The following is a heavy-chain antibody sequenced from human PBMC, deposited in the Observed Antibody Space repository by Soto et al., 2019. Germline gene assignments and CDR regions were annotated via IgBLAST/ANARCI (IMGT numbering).Heavy chain of an antibody. CDR2: IYYSGTT. V-gene: IGHV4-39*01. J-gene: IGHJ5*02. Sequence: SETLSLTCTVSGGSINNNNNYWSWIRQPPGKGLEWIGNIYYSGTTYYNPSLKSRVIISVDTSKNQFSLKLSSVTAADTAVYYCARGRNSSSWYLYNWFDPWGQGTLVTVSS. D-gene: IGHD6-13*01. CDR3: ARGRNSSSWYLYNWFDP. CDR1: GGSINNNNNY.